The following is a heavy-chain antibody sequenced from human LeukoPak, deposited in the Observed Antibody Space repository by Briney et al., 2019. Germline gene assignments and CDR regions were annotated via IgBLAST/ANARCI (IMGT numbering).Heavy chain of an antibody. V-gene: IGHV3-7*01. CDR3: VRDGGVSGYDLLNY. D-gene: IGHD5-12*01. CDR2: INQDGSEE. CDR1: GFTFSNYW. Sequence: GGSLRLSCAASGFTFSNYWMTWVRQAPGKGLEWVAHINQDGSEEHYMDSAKARFTISRDNAKNSLTLQMNSLRAEDTAVYYCVRDGGVSGYDLLNYWGQGTLVTVSS. J-gene: IGHJ4*02.